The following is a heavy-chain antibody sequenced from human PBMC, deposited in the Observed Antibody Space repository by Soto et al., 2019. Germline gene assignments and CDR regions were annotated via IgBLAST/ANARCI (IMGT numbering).Heavy chain of an antibody. D-gene: IGHD6-13*01. V-gene: IGHV1-3*01. CDR1: GYTFTSYA. CDR2: INAGNGNT. J-gene: IGHJ6*02. CDR3: ASGPLAAAGKFGMDV. Sequence: ASVKVSCKASGYTFTSYAMHWVRQAPGQRLEWMGWINAGNGNTKYPQKFQGRVTITRDTSASTAYMELSSLRSEDTAVYYCASGPLAAAGKFGMDVWGQGTTVTVSS.